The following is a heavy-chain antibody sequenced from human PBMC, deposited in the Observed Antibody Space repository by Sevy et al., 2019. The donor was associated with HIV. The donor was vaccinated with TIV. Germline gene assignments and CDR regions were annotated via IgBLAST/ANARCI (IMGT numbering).Heavy chain of an antibody. Sequence: GESRKISCAASGFTFSSYAMSWVRQAPGKGLEWVSAISGSGGSTYYADSVKGRFTISRDNSKNTLYLQMNSLRAEDTAVYYCAKETGDTTSQFEDNWFDPWGQGTLVTVSS. CDR3: AKETGDTTSQFEDNWFDP. V-gene: IGHV3-23*01. J-gene: IGHJ5*02. CDR2: ISGSGGST. D-gene: IGHD7-27*01. CDR1: GFTFSSYA.